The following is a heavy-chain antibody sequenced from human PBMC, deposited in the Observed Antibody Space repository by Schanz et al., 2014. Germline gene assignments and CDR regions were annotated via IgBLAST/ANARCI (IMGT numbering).Heavy chain of an antibody. D-gene: IGHD2-2*01. V-gene: IGHV3-23*01. Sequence: EVQLLESGGGLVQPGGSLRLSCAASGFTFSSYAMSWVRQAPGKGLEWVSGISGSGGSTYYADSVKGRFTISRDNSKNTLYLHMNPLRSEDTAVYYCAKDSTHIDIVLVPTAIDYWGQGTLVTVSS. CDR1: GFTFSSYA. J-gene: IGHJ4*02. CDR2: ISGSGGST. CDR3: AKDSTHIDIVLVPTAIDY.